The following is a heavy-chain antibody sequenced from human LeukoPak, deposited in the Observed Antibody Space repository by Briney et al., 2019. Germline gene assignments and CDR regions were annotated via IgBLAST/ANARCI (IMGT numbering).Heavy chain of an antibody. V-gene: IGHV3-48*03. D-gene: IGHD5-24*01. CDR3: AKGLGDGFKTY. CDR1: GFTFSGFE. J-gene: IGHJ4*02. CDR2: VSSSGTTI. Sequence: GGSLRLSCVASGFTFSGFEMNWVRQTPGKGLEWVSSVSSSGTTIYYADSVKGRFTISRDNNKNSLYLQVNSLRIEDSALYYCAKGLGDGFKTYWGQGTLVTVSS.